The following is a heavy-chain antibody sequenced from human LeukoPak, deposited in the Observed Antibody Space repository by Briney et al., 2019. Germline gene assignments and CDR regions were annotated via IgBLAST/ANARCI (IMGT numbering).Heavy chain of an antibody. Sequence: GGSLRLSCKASGLRFSRGGMHWIRQAPGKGLEWLAFIQYDESSKYYADSVKGRFTISRDNSKNTLYLQMNTLRPEDTAVYYRAKVIGSSGGYFDYWGQGTLVTVSS. V-gene: IGHV3-30*02. J-gene: IGHJ4*02. CDR3: AKVIGSSGGYFDY. CDR1: GLRFSRGG. D-gene: IGHD1-26*01. CDR2: IQYDESSK.